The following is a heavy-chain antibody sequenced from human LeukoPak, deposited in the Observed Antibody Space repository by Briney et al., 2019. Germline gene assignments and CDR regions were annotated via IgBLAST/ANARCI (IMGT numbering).Heavy chain of an antibody. Sequence: GGSLRLSCAASGFTFSSNNMNWVRQAPGKGLEWVSLIYTGGSTYYADSVKGRFTISRDNSKNTLYLQRNSLRAEDTAVYYCARGAFDWGQGTLVTVSS. V-gene: IGHV3-53*01. J-gene: IGHJ4*02. CDR3: ARGAFD. CDR1: GFTFSSNN. CDR2: IYTGGST.